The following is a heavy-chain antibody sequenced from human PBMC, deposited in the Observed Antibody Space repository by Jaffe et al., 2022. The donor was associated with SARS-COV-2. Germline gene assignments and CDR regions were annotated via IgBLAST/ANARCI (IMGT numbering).Heavy chain of an antibody. J-gene: IGHJ4*02. CDR3: AKADDYGDLYYFDY. CDR2: ISYDGSNK. Sequence: QVQLVESGGGVVQPGRSLRLSCAASGFTFSSYGMHWVRQAPGKGLEWVAVISYDGSNKYYADSVKGRFTISRDNSKNTLYLQMNSLRAEDTAVYYCAKADDYGDLYYFDYWGQGTLVTVSS. V-gene: IGHV3-30*18. CDR1: GFTFSSYG. D-gene: IGHD4-17*01.